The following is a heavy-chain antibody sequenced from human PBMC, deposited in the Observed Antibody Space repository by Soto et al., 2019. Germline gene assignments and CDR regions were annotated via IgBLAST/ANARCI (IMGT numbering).Heavy chain of an antibody. J-gene: IGHJ4*02. V-gene: IGHV4-59*08. CDR1: GGSISSYY. Sequence: SETLSLTCTVSGGSISSYYLSWIRQPPGKGLEWIGYIYYSGSTNYNPSLKSRVTISVDTSKNQFSLKLSSVTAADTAVYYCARRWGDYFDYWGQGTLVTVSS. D-gene: IGHD3-16*01. CDR3: ARRWGDYFDY. CDR2: IYYSGST.